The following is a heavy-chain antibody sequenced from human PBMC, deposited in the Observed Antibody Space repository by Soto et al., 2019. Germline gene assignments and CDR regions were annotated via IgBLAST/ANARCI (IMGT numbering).Heavy chain of an antibody. CDR2: ITDNGGDA. CDR3: ARGSTESYPGSRIFDF. Sequence: EVQLLESGGDLKQPGGSLRLSCVASGLTFGSRAMSWVRQAPGEGLQWVATITDNGGDAKYADSVRGRFVISRDNSKKTLYLQRTSLTAEDSAMYFCARGSTESYPGSRIFDFWGRGTLVTVSS. D-gene: IGHD3-10*01. V-gene: IGHV3-23*01. CDR1: GLTFGSRA. J-gene: IGHJ4*02.